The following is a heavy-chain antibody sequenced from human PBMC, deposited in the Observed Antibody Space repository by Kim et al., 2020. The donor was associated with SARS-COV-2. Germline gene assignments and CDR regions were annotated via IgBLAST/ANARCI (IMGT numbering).Heavy chain of an antibody. V-gene: IGHV1-3*01. D-gene: IGHD1-1*01. Sequence: TIYSQKFQGRVTISRDTSADTSYMELNSLRFEETAVYYCARLVWNLYYFDFWGQGTLVTVSS. J-gene: IGHJ4*02. CDR3: ARLVWNLYYFDF. CDR2: T.